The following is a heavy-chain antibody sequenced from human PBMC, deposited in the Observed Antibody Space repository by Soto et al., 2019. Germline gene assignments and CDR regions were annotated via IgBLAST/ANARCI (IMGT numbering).Heavy chain of an antibody. CDR3: AREPYYYGSGSPYYYMDV. D-gene: IGHD3-10*01. J-gene: IGHJ6*03. CDR2: INPNSGGT. Sequence: ASVKVSCTASGYTFTGYYMHWVRQAPGQGLEWMGWINPNSGGTNYAQKFQGWVTMTRDTSISTAYMELSRLRSDDTAVYYCAREPYYYGSGSPYYYMDVWGKGTTVTVSS. CDR1: GYTFTGYY. V-gene: IGHV1-2*04.